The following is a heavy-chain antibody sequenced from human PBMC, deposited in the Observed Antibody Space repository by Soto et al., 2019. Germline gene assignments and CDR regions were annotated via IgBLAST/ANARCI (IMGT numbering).Heavy chain of an antibody. Sequence: QVQLVESGGGLVKPGGSLRLSCAASGFSFGDSYMSWIRQSAGKGLEWLSYISGGSSYTKYAESVKGRLTISRDNARRSLFLQVNGLRVDDTAIYYCAKTRVADSGYYFDHWGQGTMVTVSS. CDR1: GFSFGDSY. V-gene: IGHV3-11*05. CDR2: ISGGSSYT. D-gene: IGHD3-10*01. J-gene: IGHJ4*02. CDR3: AKTRVADSGYYFDH.